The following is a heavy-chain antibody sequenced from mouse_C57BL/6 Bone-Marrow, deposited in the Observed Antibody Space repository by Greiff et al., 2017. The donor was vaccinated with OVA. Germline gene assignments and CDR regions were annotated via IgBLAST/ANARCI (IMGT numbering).Heavy chain of an antibody. Sequence: QVQLLQSGAELVKPGASVKLSCKASGYTFTSYWITWVKQTPGQGLEWVGDIYPGSGSTNYNEKFKSKATLTVDTASSTAYMQRSSLTSEDYAVYYCARRDGGYYFDYWGQGTTLTVSS. CDR1: GYTFTSYW. CDR3: ARRDGGYYFDY. CDR2: IYPGSGST. V-gene: IGHV1-55*01. D-gene: IGHD1-1*02. J-gene: IGHJ2*01.